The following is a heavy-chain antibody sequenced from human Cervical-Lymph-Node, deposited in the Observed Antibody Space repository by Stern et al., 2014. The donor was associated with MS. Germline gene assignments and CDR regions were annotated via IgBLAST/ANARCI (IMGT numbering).Heavy chain of an antibody. Sequence: VQLVQSGGGLVQPGGSLRLSCTASGFTFNTHGMSWVLQGPGKGLEWGSVISGSGTDTYYGDSVKGRFTISRDNSKNTLYLRMNSLRAEDTGVYFCAKESGSYDYYYFGMDVWGQGTTVIVSS. D-gene: IGHD3-16*01. V-gene: IGHV3-23*04. CDR2: ISGSGTDT. J-gene: IGHJ6*02. CDR1: GFTFNTHG. CDR3: AKESGSYDYYYFGMDV.